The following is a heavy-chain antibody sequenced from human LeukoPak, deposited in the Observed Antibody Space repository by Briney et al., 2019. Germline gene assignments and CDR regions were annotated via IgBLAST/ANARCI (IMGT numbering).Heavy chain of an antibody. CDR2: INSDGSST. CDR1: GFTFSSYW. J-gene: IGHJ4*02. V-gene: IGHV3-74*01. CDR3: AKDKGPYGGLRLVDY. D-gene: IGHD4/OR15-4a*01. Sequence: PGGSLRLSCAASGFTFSSYWMHWVRQAPGKGLVWVSRINSDGSSTSYADSVKGRFTISRDNSKNALYLQMNSLRAEDTAVYYCAKDKGPYGGLRLVDYWGQGTLVTVSS.